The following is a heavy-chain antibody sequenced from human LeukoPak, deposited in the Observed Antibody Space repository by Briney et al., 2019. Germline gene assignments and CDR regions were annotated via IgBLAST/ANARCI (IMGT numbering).Heavy chain of an antibody. Sequence: GGSLRLSCAASRFTFSSYWMHWVRHAPGKGLVWVSRINSDGSSTNYADSVKGRFTISRDNAKNTLYLQMNSLRAEDTAVYYCARDWDTDGMDVWGQGTTVTVSS. CDR1: RFTFSSYW. CDR3: ARDWDTDGMDV. CDR2: INSDGSST. V-gene: IGHV3-74*01. D-gene: IGHD1-26*01. J-gene: IGHJ6*02.